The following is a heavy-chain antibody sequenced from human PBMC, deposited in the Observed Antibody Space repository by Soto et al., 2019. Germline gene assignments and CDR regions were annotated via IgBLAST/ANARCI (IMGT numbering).Heavy chain of an antibody. CDR2: ISAYNGNT. V-gene: IGHV1-18*04. J-gene: IGHJ4*02. CDR1: GYTFTSYG. CDR3: ARVDVFLEWLFGPDY. D-gene: IGHD3-3*01. Sequence: APVKVSCKASGYTFTSYGISWVRQAPGQGLEWMGWISAYNGNTNYAQKLQGRVTMTTDTSTSTAYMELRSLRSDDTAVYYCARVDVFLEWLFGPDYWGQGTLVTVSS.